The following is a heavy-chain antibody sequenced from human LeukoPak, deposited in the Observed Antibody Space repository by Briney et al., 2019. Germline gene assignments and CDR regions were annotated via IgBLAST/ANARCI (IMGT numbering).Heavy chain of an antibody. CDR1: GFTFSSYS. CDR3: ARDIVVVVAAPGYFDY. V-gene: IGHV3-48*02. Sequence: GGSLRLSCAASGFTFSSYSMNWVRQAPGKGLEWVSYISSSSSTIYYADSVKGRFTISRDNAKNSLYLQMNSLRDEDTAVYYCARDIVVVVAAPGYFDYWAREPWSPSPQ. J-gene: IGHJ4*02. D-gene: IGHD2-15*01. CDR2: ISSSSSTI.